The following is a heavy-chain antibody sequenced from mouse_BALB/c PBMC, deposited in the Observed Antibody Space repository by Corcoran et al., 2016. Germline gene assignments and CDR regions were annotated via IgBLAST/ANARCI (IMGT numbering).Heavy chain of an antibody. J-gene: IGHJ2*01. CDR3: ATWGINTFAH. CDR1: GYTFTDYN. Sequence: EVLLQQSGPELVKPGASVKITCKASGYTFTDYNMDWVKQSHGQSLEWIGDIKPRMRGTIYKQTFEGRATLTVDKSSNTDYMELRSLTSEDTAVYYCATWGINTFAHCRHGTTVTFSS. CDR2: IKPRMRGT. D-gene: IGHD1-1*01. V-gene: IGHV1-18*01.